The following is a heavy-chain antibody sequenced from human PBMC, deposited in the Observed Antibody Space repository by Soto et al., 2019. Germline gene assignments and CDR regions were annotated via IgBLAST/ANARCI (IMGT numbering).Heavy chain of an antibody. V-gene: IGHV4-59*01. CDR1: GSISTYY. CDR2: IYYMGRT. CDR3: ARDPVGVTHFDY. D-gene: IGHD1-26*01. Sequence: SETLSLTCTVGSISTYYWNWIRQPPGKGLEWIGYIYYMGRTNYNPSLKSRVTMSIDTSKNQFSLKLSSVTAADTAVYYCARDPVGVTHFDYWGQGALVTVS. J-gene: IGHJ4*02.